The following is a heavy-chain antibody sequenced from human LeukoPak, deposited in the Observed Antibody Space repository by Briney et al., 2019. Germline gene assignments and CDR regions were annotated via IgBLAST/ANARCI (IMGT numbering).Heavy chain of an antibody. J-gene: IGHJ3*02. CDR3: ARDLIVYSYGPGDAFDI. V-gene: IGHV3-30*04. CDR2: ISYDGSNK. D-gene: IGHD5-18*01. CDR1: GFTLSSYA. Sequence: PGRSLRLSCAASGFTLSSYAMHWVRQAPGKGLEWVAVISYDGSNKYYADSVKGRFTISRDNSKNTLYLQMNSLRAEDTAVCYCARDLIVYSYGPGDAFDIWGQGTMVTVSS.